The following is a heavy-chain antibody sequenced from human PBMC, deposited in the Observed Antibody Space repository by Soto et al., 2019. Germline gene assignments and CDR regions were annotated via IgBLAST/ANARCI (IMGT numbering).Heavy chain of an antibody. Sequence: SETLSLTCTVSGGSISSYYWSWIRQPPGKGLEWIGYIYYSGSTNYNPSLKSRVTISVDTSKNQFSLKLSSVTAADTAVYYCARVGKLMTAVGEYYYYYYYMDVWGKGTTVTVSS. J-gene: IGHJ6*03. CDR3: ARVGKLMTAVGEYYYYYYYMDV. CDR2: IYYSGST. CDR1: GGSISSYY. V-gene: IGHV4-59*01. D-gene: IGHD3-16*01.